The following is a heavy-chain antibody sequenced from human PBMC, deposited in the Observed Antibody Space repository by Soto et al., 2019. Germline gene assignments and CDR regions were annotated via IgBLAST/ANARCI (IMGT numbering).Heavy chain of an antibody. D-gene: IGHD3-16*02. CDR1: GFTFDDYA. CDR2: ISWNRGSI. Sequence: GGSLRLSCAASGFTFDDYAMHWVRQAPGKGLEWVSGISWNRGSIGYADSVKGRFTISRDNAKNSLYLQMNSLRAEDTALYYCAKDIGPMITFGGVIMSGAFDIWGQGTMVTVSS. V-gene: IGHV3-9*01. J-gene: IGHJ3*02. CDR3: AKDIGPMITFGGVIMSGAFDI.